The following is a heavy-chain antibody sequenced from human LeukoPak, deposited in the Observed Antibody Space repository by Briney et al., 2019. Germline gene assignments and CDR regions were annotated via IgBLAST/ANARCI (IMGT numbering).Heavy chain of an antibody. Sequence: GASVKVSCKASGGTFSSYAISWVRQAPGQGLEWKEGIIPIFGTANYAQKFQGRVTITADKSTSTAYMELSSLRSEDMAVYYCASNFQSYHFDYWGQGTLVTVSS. CDR3: ASNFQSYHFDY. J-gene: IGHJ4*02. CDR1: GGTFSSYA. CDR2: IIPIFGTA. V-gene: IGHV1-69*06. D-gene: IGHD3-10*01.